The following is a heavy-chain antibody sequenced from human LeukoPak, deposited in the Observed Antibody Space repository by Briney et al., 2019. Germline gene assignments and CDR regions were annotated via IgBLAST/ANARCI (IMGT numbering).Heavy chain of an antibody. V-gene: IGHV4-59*08. CDR1: GVSISTYY. Sequence: PSETLSLTCTVSGVSISTYYWSWIRQPPGKGLEWIGYISYSGSTNYNPSLKSRITISVDTSKNQFSLKLSSVTAADTAVYYCARSGVTALSWVDPWGQGTLVTVSS. CDR2: ISYSGST. J-gene: IGHJ5*02. D-gene: IGHD2-21*02. CDR3: ARSGVTALSWVDP.